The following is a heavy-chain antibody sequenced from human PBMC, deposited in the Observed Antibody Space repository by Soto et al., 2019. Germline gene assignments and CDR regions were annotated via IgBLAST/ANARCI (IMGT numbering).Heavy chain of an antibody. CDR3: AKDPQSIFGVVIIRYYYYMDV. CDR1: GFTFSSYA. D-gene: IGHD3-3*01. CDR2: ISGSGGST. Sequence: GGSLRLSCAASGFTFSSYAMSWVRQAPGKGLEWVSAISGSGGSTYYADSVKGRFTISRDNSKNTLYLQMNSLRAEDTAVYYCAKDPQSIFGVVIIRYYYYMDVWGKGTTVTVSS. V-gene: IGHV3-23*01. J-gene: IGHJ6*03.